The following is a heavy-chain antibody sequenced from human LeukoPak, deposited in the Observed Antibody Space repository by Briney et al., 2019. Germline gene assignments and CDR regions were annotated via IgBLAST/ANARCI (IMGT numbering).Heavy chain of an antibody. CDR2: MNPNSGNT. CDR1: GYTFTSYD. V-gene: IGHV1-8*01. J-gene: IGHJ6*02. CDR3: ARGGAVVVAATNRYYYYYYGMDV. D-gene: IGHD2-15*01. Sequence: ASVKVSCKASGYTFTSYDINWVRQATGQGLEWMGWMNPNSGNTGYAQKFQGRVTMTRNTSISTAYMELSSPRSEDTAVYYCARGGAVVVAATNRYYYYYYGMDVWGQGTTVTVSS.